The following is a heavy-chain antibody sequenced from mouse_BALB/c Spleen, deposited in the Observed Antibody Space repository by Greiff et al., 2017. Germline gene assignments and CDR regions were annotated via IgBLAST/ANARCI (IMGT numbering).Heavy chain of an antibody. V-gene: IGHV1-7*01. Sequence: VQLQQSGAELAKPGASVKLSCKASGYTFTSYWMHWVKQRPGQGLEWIGYINPSTGYTEYNQKFTDKATLTADKSSSTAYMQLSSLTSEDSAVYYCAREYDGVYAMDYWGQGTAVPVSS. CDR2: INPSTGYT. CDR1: GYTFTSYW. J-gene: IGHJ4*01. D-gene: IGHD2-14*01. CDR3: AREYDGVYAMDY.